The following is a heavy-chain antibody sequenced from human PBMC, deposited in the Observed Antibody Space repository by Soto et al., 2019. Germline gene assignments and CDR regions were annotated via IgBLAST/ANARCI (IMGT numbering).Heavy chain of an antibody. Sequence: EVQLVESGGGLVQPGGSLKLSCAVSGFTFSGSAMHWVRQASGKGLEWVGRIRSKSNSYATAYAASVKGRFTISRDESKNTAYLQMNSLKTEDTAVYYCTRGYGVYVRDYWGQGTLVTVSS. CDR1: GFTFSGSA. J-gene: IGHJ4*02. CDR2: IRSKSNSYAT. CDR3: TRGYGVYVRDY. V-gene: IGHV3-73*01. D-gene: IGHD4-17*01.